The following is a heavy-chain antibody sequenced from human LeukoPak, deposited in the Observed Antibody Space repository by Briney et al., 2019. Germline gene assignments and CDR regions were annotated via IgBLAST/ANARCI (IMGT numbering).Heavy chain of an antibody. Sequence: SVKVSCKASGGTFSSYTISWVRQAPGQGLEWMGRIIPILGIANYAQKFQGRVTITADKSTSTAYMELSSLRSEDTAVYYCASLVDIVTGYSVPRNYYYYMDVWGKGTTVTVSS. V-gene: IGHV1-69*02. D-gene: IGHD3-9*01. CDR2: IIPILGIA. CDR1: GGTFSSYT. J-gene: IGHJ6*03. CDR3: ASLVDIVTGYSVPRNYYYYMDV.